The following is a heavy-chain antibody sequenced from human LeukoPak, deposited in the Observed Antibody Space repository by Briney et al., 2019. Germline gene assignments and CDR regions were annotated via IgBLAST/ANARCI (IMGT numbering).Heavy chain of an antibody. CDR2: IYYSGNT. D-gene: IGHD6-19*01. J-gene: IGHJ4*02. V-gene: IGHV4-39*07. CDR1: GGSISSSSYY. Sequence: PSETLSLTCTVSGGSISSSSYYWGWIRQPPGKGLEWIGSIYYSGNTYYNPSLKSRVTISVDKSKNQFSLKLSSVTAADTAVYYCAAVTDSSGWSNFDYWGQGTLVTASS. CDR3: AAVTDSSGWSNFDY.